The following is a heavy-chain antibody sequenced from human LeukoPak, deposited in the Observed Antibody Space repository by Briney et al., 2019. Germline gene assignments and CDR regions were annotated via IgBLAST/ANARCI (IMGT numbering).Heavy chain of an antibody. CDR3: ARHLGSSIEY. CDR1: ADTFSVSGYY. Sequence: TSETLSLTCSVSADTFSVSGYYWGWIRQPPGRGLEWIASVYNRGDSYYNPSLGSRVTISVDTSKSQFSPTLRSVTAADTAVYYCARHLGSSIEYWGQGTLVTVSS. CDR2: VYNRGDS. J-gene: IGHJ4*02. D-gene: IGHD3-10*01. V-gene: IGHV4-39*01.